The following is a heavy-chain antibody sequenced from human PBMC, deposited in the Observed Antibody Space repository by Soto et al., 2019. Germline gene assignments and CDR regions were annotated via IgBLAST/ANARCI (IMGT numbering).Heavy chain of an antibody. CDR2: IYHSGST. D-gene: IGHD6-13*01. Sequence: SETLSLTCAVSGYSISSGYYWGWIRQPPGKGLEWIAYIYHSGSTYYNPSLRSRVTISVDRSENQFSLKLSSVTAADTAVYYCVRESAASGPNWFDTWGPGTLVTVSS. CDR3: VRESAASGPNWFDT. CDR1: GYSISSGYY. J-gene: IGHJ5*02. V-gene: IGHV4-38-2*02.